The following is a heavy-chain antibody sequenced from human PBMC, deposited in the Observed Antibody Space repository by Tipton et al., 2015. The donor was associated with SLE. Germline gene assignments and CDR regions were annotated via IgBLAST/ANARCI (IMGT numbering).Heavy chain of an antibody. CDR2: IHDSGSS. D-gene: IGHD3-16*02. CDR1: GGSFSGYY. V-gene: IGHV4-34*01. Sequence: TLSLTCAVYGGSFSGYYWSWIRQPPGKGLEWIGDIHDSGSSNYNPSLKSRVSISVETSKNQISLKLNSVTAADTAVYYCARGRVDYIRGTYRPSSFDYWGQGTQVTVSS. J-gene: IGHJ4*02. CDR3: ARGRVDYIRGTYRPSSFDY.